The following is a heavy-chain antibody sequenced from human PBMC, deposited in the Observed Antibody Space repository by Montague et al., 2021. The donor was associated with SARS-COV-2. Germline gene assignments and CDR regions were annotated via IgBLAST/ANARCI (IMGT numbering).Heavy chain of an antibody. J-gene: IGHJ4*02. D-gene: IGHD6-13*01. CDR1: GDSISYFY. CDR3: ARDVVAAPGTFDY. Sequence: SETLSLTCTVSGDSISYFYWSWIRQPAGKGLEWIGRVSASGSTNYNPSLNSRVTMSVDTSKKQFSLGLSPVTAADTAVYYCARDVVAAPGTFDYWGQGTLVTVSS. CDR2: VSASGST. V-gene: IGHV4-4*07.